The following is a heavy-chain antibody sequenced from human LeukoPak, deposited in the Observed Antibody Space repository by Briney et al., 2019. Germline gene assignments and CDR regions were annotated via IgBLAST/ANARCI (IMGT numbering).Heavy chain of an antibody. CDR1: GYTLTELY. Sequence: GASVKVSCKVSGYTLTELYMHWVRQAPGKGLEWMGGFDPEDGETIYAQKFQGRVTMTEDTSTDTAYMELSSLRSEDTAVYYCATVVVVARGMNWFDPWGQGTLVTVSS. V-gene: IGHV1-24*01. J-gene: IGHJ5*02. CDR3: ATVVVVARGMNWFDP. D-gene: IGHD2-15*01. CDR2: FDPEDGET.